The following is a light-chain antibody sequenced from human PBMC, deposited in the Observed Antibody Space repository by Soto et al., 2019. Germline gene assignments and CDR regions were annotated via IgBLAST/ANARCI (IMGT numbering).Light chain of an antibody. J-gene: IGKJ1*01. CDR1: QSVSSSY. CDR2: GTS. V-gene: IGKV3-20*01. Sequence: EIVLTQSPGTLSLSPGERATLSCRASQSVSSSYLAWYQQKPGQTPRLLIYGTSTRATGVPDRFSGGGYAKPFTLTISRLEPEDFAVYFCQQYGDSPPWTFGQGTKVETK. CDR3: QQYGDSPPWT.